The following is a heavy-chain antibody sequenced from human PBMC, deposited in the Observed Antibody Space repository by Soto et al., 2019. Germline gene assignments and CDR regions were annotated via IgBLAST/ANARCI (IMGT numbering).Heavy chain of an antibody. D-gene: IGHD3-22*01. CDR1: GFTFGDYG. Sequence: QMEMIESGGGVVQPGRSLRLSCVVSGFTFGDYGMHWIRQAPGKGPEWVAVIWYDGSQKYYGDSVKGRFSISRDDSKNTLYLDMIALRTDYTAVYYSAREVDDSRGYYRFELWGRGTLVAVSS. CDR2: IWYDGSQK. V-gene: IGHV3-33*01. CDR3: AREVDDSRGYYRFEL. J-gene: IGHJ2*01.